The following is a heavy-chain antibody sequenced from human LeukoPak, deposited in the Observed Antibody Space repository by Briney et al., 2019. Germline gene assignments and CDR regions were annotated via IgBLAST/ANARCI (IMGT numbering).Heavy chain of an antibody. D-gene: IGHD3-16*02. Sequence: GESLKISCKGSGYRFTSYWIGWVRQMPGKGLEWMGIIYPGDSDTRYSPSFQGQVTISADRSISTAYLQWSSLKASDTAMYYCAKAMTSYRPPGIFDSWGQGTLVTVSS. J-gene: IGHJ4*02. CDR1: GYRFTSYW. V-gene: IGHV5-51*01. CDR2: IYPGDSDT. CDR3: AKAMTSYRPPGIFDS.